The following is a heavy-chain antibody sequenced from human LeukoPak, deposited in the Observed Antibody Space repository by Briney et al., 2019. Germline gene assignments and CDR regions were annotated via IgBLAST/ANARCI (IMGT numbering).Heavy chain of an antibody. J-gene: IGHJ4*02. Sequence: GGSLRLSCAASGFTFSSYAMSWVRQAPGEGLEWVSAFSGSGGSTYYADSVKCRFTISRDNSKNMLYLQMNSLRAEHTAVYYCARSISSIAARRASDYWGQGTLVTVSS. V-gene: IGHV3-23*01. CDR3: ARSISSIAARRASDY. CDR1: GFTFSSYA. D-gene: IGHD6-6*01. CDR2: FSGSGGST.